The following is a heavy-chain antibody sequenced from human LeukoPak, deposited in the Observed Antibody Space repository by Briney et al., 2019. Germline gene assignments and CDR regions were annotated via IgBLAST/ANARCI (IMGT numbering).Heavy chain of an antibody. CDR2: IYYSGSA. Sequence: SETLSLTCTVSGGSISDYYWSWIRQPPGKGLEWIGYIYYSGSAKYNPSLKSRVTISVDTSKNQFSLKLSSVTAGDTAVYYCARAPGIAAAGTHFDFWGQGTLVTVSS. J-gene: IGHJ4*02. CDR1: GGSISDYY. D-gene: IGHD6-13*01. CDR3: ARAPGIAAAGTHFDF. V-gene: IGHV4-59*01.